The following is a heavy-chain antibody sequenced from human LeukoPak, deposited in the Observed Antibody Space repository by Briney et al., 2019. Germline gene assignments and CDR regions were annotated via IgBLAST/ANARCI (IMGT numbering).Heavy chain of an antibody. V-gene: IGHV4-30-4*02. D-gene: IGHD3-22*01. CDR2: IYYSGST. CDR3: VRSARDTSGYYYYFDY. CDR1: GGSISSGDYY. J-gene: IGHJ4*02. Sequence: PSETLSLTCTVSGGSISSGDYYWSWLRQPPGKGLEWVGYIYYSGSTYYNPSLKSRVTISVDTSKRQFSLNLRSVTAADTAIYHCVRSARDTSGYYYYFDYWGQGARVTVSS.